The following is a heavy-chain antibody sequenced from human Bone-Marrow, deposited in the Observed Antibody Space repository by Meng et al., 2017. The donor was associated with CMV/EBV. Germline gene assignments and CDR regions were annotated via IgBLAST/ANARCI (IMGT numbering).Heavy chain of an antibody. J-gene: IGHJ5*02. CDR2: FDPEDGET. Sequence: ASVKVSCKVSGYTLTELSMHWVRQAPGKGLEWMGGFDPEDGETLYAQKFQGRVTMTEDTSTDTAYMELSSLRSEDTAVYYCATERYCSSTSCVGWFDPWGQGTLVTVSS. D-gene: IGHD2-2*01. V-gene: IGHV1-24*01. CDR3: ATERYCSSTSCVGWFDP. CDR1: GYTLTELS.